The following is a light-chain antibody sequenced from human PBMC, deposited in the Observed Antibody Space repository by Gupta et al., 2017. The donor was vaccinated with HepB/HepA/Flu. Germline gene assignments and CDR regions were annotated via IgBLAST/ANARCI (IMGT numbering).Light chain of an antibody. V-gene: IGKV1-39*01. Sequence: IQMTQSPSSLSASVGDRVTITCRASQSISSYLNWYQQKPGKVPKLLIYAASSLQSGVPSRFSGSGSGTDFTLTISSLQPEDFATYYCQQSHSTPQTFGQGTKVEIK. CDR3: QQSHSTPQT. CDR2: AAS. CDR1: QSISSY. J-gene: IGKJ1*01.